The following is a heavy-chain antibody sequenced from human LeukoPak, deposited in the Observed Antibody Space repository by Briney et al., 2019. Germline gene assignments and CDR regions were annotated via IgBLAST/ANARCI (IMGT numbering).Heavy chain of an antibody. Sequence: GGSLRLSCVTSGFTFSHYYMTWIRQAPGKGLEWVSYISGTGNDKYYADSVKGRFTISRDNAQNSLYLQMSSLRAEDTAMYYCARDYSESEYFFDYWGQGSLVAVSS. D-gene: IGHD1-26*01. V-gene: IGHV3-11*01. CDR1: GFTFSHYY. CDR3: ARDYSESEYFFDY. CDR2: ISGTGNDK. J-gene: IGHJ4*02.